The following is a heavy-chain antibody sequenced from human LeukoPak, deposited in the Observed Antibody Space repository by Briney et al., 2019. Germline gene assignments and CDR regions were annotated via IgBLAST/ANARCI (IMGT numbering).Heavy chain of an antibody. CDR2: MSPNSGNT. CDR3: ARVRIVGATQHYYYYGMDV. CDR1: GYTSTSYD. J-gene: IGHJ6*02. V-gene: IGHV1-8*01. D-gene: IGHD1-26*01. Sequence: ASVKVSCKASGYTSTSYDINWVRQATEQGLEWMGWMSPNSGNTGYAQKFQGRVTMTRNTSISTAYMELSSLRSDDTAVYYCARVRIVGATQHYYYYGMDVWGQGTTVTVSS.